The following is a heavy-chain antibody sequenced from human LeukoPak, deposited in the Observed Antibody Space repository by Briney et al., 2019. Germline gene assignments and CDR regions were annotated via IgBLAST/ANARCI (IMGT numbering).Heavy chain of an antibody. V-gene: IGHV4-39*01. CDR1: GGSISSSSYY. J-gene: IGHJ4*02. D-gene: IGHD2-15*01. CDR3: ARHSLAYCSGGSCDGVDY. CDR2: IYYSGST. Sequence: SETLSLTCTVSGGSISSSSYYWGWIRQPPGKGLEWTGSIYYSGSTYYNPSLKSRVTISVDTSKNQFSLKLSSVTAADTAVYYCARHSLAYCSGGSCDGVDYWGQGTLVTVSS.